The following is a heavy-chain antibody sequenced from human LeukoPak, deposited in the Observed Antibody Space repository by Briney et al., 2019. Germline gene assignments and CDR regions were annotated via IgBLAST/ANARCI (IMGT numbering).Heavy chain of an antibody. J-gene: IGHJ4*02. CDR1: GGTFSSYA. CDR3: ARDGIAVAGPFDY. Sequence: SVKVSRKASGGTFSSYAISWVRQAPGQGLEWMGGIIPIFGTANYAQKFQGRVTITADESTSTAYMELSSLRSEDTAVYYCARDGIAVAGPFDYWGQGTLVTVSS. V-gene: IGHV1-69*13. D-gene: IGHD6-19*01. CDR2: IIPIFGTA.